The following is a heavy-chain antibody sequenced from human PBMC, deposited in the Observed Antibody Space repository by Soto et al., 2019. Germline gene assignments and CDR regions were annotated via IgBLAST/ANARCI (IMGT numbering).Heavy chain of an antibody. CDR1: GFTFSSYD. CDR2: IGTAGDT. Sequence: GGSLRLSCAASGFTFSSYDMHWVRQATGKGLEWVSAIGTAGDTYYPGSVKGRFTISRENAKNSLYLQMNSMRAGDTAVYYCARSERGYSYGCGMDVWGQGTTVTVSS. V-gene: IGHV3-13*01. D-gene: IGHD5-18*01. CDR3: ARSERGYSYGCGMDV. J-gene: IGHJ6*02.